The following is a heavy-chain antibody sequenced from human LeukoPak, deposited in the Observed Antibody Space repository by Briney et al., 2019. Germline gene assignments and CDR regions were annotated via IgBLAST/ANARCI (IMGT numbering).Heavy chain of an antibody. Sequence: GGSLRLHCAASGLTFSNAWMSWVRHVPGKGLEWVGRIKRKSDGGPTDYAAPVKGRFTISRDDSKNTLYLQMNSLKSEDTAVYYCTTELDVRPNHYWGQGTLVTVSS. CDR2: IKRKSDGGPT. CDR3: TTELDVRPNHY. J-gene: IGHJ4*02. D-gene: IGHD1-14*01. V-gene: IGHV3-15*01. CDR1: GLTFSNAW.